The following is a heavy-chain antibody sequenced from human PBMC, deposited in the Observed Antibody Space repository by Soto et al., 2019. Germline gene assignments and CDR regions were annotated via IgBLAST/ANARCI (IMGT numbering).Heavy chain of an antibody. Sequence: ASVKVSCKASGYTFTGYYMHWVRQAPGQGLEWMGWINPNSGGTNYAQKFQGWVTMTRDTSISTAYMELSRLRSDDTAVYYCASGAGADTAMDTQTFDYWGQGTLVTVSS. CDR1: GYTFTGYY. J-gene: IGHJ4*02. V-gene: IGHV1-2*04. CDR2: INPNSGGT. D-gene: IGHD5-18*01. CDR3: ASGAGADTAMDTQTFDY.